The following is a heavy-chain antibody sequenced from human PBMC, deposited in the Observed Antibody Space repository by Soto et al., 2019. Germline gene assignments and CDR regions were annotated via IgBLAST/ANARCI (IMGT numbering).Heavy chain of an antibody. V-gene: IGHV4-34*01. CDR3: ARSSVRGWSY. D-gene: IGHD3-10*02. CDR2: ITHSGST. Sequence: SETLSLTCAVYGGSFSGYYWTWIRQPPGKGLEWIGEITHSGSTNYNPSLKSRVTISVDTSKNQFSLNLNSVTAADTAVYYCARSSVRGWSYWGQGTLVTVYS. CDR1: GGSFSGYY. J-gene: IGHJ4*02.